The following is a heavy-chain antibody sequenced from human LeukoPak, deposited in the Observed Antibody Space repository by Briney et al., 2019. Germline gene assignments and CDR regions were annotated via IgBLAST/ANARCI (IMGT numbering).Heavy chain of an antibody. Sequence: GGSLRLSCAGSGFTFSRYNMNWMRQAPGKALEGVSCISTSSSFIDYADSLKGRFTISRDNAKDSLHLQMDSLRADDTAVYYGVRDGIVGASYYFDFWGQGTLVTVSS. CDR1: GFTFSRYN. V-gene: IGHV3-21*01. CDR3: VRDGIVGASYYFDF. D-gene: IGHD1-26*01. J-gene: IGHJ4*02. CDR2: ISTSSSFI.